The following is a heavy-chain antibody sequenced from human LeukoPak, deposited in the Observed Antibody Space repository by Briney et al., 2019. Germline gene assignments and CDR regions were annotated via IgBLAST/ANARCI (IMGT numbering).Heavy chain of an antibody. CDR1: GFTFSSYS. CDR3: ASGLELDY. V-gene: IGHV3-7*03. CDR2: IKQDGSEK. Sequence: GGSLRLSCAASGFTFSSYSMNWVRQAPGKGLEWVANIKQDGSEKNYVDSVKGRFAISRDNAKNSLYLQMNSLRAEDTAVYYCASGLELDYWGQGTLVTVSS. J-gene: IGHJ4*02.